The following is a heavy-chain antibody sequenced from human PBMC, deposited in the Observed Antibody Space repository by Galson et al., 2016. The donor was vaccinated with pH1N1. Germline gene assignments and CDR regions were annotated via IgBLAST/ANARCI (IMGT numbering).Heavy chain of an antibody. CDR2: IYWDDDK. CDR3: AHNIEWELGAYFDY. Sequence: VKPTQTLTLTCTFSGFSLSTSGVGVGWIRQPPGKALEWLALIYWDDDKRYSPSLKSRLTITKDTSKNQVVLTMTNMDPVDTATYYCAHNIEWELGAYFDYWGQGTLVTVSS. J-gene: IGHJ4*02. CDR1: GFSLSTSGVG. V-gene: IGHV2-5*02. D-gene: IGHD1-26*01.